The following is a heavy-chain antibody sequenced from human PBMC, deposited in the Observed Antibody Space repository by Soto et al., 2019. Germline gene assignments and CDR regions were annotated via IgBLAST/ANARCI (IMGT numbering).Heavy chain of an antibody. CDR1: GFTFSSYG. V-gene: IGHV3-30*18. Sequence: QVQLVESGGGVVQPGRSLRLSCAASGFTFSSYGMHWVRQAPGKGLEWVAVISYDGSNKYYADSVKGRFTISRDNSKNTLYLQMNMLRAEDTAVYYCANAVDIVATLDWGQGTLVTVSS. J-gene: IGHJ4*02. CDR3: ANAVDIVATLD. D-gene: IGHD5-12*01. CDR2: ISYDGSNK.